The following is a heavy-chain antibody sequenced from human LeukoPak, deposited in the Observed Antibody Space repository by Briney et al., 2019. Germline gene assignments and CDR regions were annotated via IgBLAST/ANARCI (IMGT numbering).Heavy chain of an antibody. V-gene: IGHV1-69*05. D-gene: IGHD5-18*01. Sequence: GASVKVSCKASGGTFSSYAISWVRQAPGQGLEWMGRIIPIFGTANYAQKLQGRVTMTTDTSTSTAYMELRSLRSDDTAVYYCARDRGKGRYSYGPTDAFDIWGQGTMVTVSS. CDR1: GGTFSSYA. J-gene: IGHJ3*02. CDR3: ARDRGKGRYSYGPTDAFDI. CDR2: IIPIFGTA.